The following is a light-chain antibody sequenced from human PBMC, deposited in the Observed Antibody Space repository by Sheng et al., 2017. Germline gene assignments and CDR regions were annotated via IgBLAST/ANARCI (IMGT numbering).Light chain of an antibody. CDR2: AAS. J-gene: IGKJ4*01. CDR1: QSIGTW. V-gene: IGKV1-39*01. CDR3: QQSYRTPPT. Sequence: SQMTQFPSTLSASVGDRVTITCRASQSIGTWLAWYQQKPGRAPELLIYAASSLQSGVPSRFSGSGSGTDFTLTITSLQPEDFATYYCQQSYRTPPTFGGGTKVEIK.